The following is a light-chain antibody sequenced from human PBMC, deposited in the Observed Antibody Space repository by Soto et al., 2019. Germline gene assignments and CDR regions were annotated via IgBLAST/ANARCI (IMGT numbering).Light chain of an antibody. Sequence: IVLTQSPDILSLSPGETATLSCRASQSISDYLAWYQQKPGQAPRLLIYDASNRATGIPGRFSGRGSGTDFSLTISSLEAEDFAIYYCQQRSDWPSAFGGGTRVEIK. CDR2: DAS. CDR1: QSISDY. J-gene: IGKJ4*01. CDR3: QQRSDWPSA. V-gene: IGKV3-11*01.